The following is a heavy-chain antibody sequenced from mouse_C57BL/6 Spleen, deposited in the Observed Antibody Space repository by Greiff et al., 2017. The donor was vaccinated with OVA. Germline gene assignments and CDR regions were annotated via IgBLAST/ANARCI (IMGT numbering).Heavy chain of an antibody. CDR1: GFTFSSYA. D-gene: IGHD1-1*01. V-gene: IGHV5-4*01. CDR3: ARDRGGSSYPHYFDY. CDR2: ISDGGSYT. Sequence: EVQLVESGGGLVKPGGSLKLSCAASGFTFSSYAMSWVRQTPEKRLEWVATISDGGSYTYYPDNVKGRFTISRDNAKNNLYLQMSHLKSEDTAMYYCARDRGGSSYPHYFDYWGQGTTLTVSS. J-gene: IGHJ2*01.